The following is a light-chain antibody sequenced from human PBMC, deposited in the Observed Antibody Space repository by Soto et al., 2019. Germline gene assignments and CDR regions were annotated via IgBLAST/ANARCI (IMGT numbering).Light chain of an antibody. CDR1: QTLSSRH. Sequence: VLTPSPGTLSLSAVESATLSCRVSQTLSSRHLARYQQKPGQPPRPLTYGVSSRATGIPDRFSGSGSGTEFTLTISSLQSEDLAVYYCQQYNNWPPTLGQGTKVDIK. J-gene: IGKJ1*01. CDR2: GVS. CDR3: QQYNNWPPT. V-gene: IGKV3D-15*01.